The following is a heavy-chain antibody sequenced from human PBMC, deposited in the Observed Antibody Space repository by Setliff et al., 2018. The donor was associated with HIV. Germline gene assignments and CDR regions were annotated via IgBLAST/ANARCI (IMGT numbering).Heavy chain of an antibody. CDR2: ISYSGNT. CDR1: IGSISSGDYY. D-gene: IGHD3-3*01. J-gene: IGHJ4*02. V-gene: IGHV4-30-4*08. CDR3: ATHVLQFLEWLSHFDY. Sequence: LSLTCSLSIGSISSGDYYWSWIRQPPGKGLEWIGYISYSGNTYYNPSLKSRVTISVDTSKNQFSLKLSSVTAADTAVYYCATHVLQFLEWLSHFDYWGQGTLVTVSS.